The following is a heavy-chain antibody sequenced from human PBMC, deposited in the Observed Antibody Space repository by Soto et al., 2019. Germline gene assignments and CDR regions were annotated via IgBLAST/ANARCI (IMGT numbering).Heavy chain of an antibody. CDR1: GFSLSNARMG. Sequence: QVTWKESGPVLVKPTETLTLTCTVSGFSLSNARMGVSWIRQPPGKALEWLAHIFSNDEKSYSTSLKGRLTISKDTSKSQVVLTMTNMDPVDTATYYCARMEAAQPGYYYYGMDVWGQGTTVTVSS. CDR2: IFSNDEK. CDR3: ARMEAAQPGYYYYGMDV. J-gene: IGHJ6*02. D-gene: IGHD6-13*01. V-gene: IGHV2-26*01.